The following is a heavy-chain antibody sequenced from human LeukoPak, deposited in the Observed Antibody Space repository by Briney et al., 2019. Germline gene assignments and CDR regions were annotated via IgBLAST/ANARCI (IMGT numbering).Heavy chain of an antibody. CDR1: GFTFSTYV. Sequence: PGGSLRLSCAASGFTFSTYVMSWVRRAPGKGLEWVSAITGSGFSTYYADSVKGRFTISRDNSKNTVFLQMNSLRAKDTAVYYCAKMRGGNYYEWQFDYWGQGTLVTVSS. D-gene: IGHD1-26*01. J-gene: IGHJ4*02. CDR3: AKMRGGNYYEWQFDY. V-gene: IGHV3-23*01. CDR2: ITGSGFST.